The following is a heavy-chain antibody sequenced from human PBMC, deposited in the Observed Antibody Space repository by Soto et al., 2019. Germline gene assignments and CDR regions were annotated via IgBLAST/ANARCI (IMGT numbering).Heavy chain of an antibody. D-gene: IGHD3-10*01. CDR2: INAGNGNT. CDR1: GYTFTSYA. CDR3: ARAPYYCSGSYHLAY. Sequence: QVQLVQSGAEVKKPGASVKVSCKASGYTFTSYAMHWVRQAPGQRLEWMGWINAGNGNTKYSQKFQGRVTITRDTSASTAYMELSSLRSEDTAVYYCARAPYYCSGSYHLAYWGQGTLVTVSS. V-gene: IGHV1-3*01. J-gene: IGHJ4*02.